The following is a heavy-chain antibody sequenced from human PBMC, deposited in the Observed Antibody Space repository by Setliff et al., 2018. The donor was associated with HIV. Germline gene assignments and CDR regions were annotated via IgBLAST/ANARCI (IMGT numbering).Heavy chain of an antibody. V-gene: IGHV3-53*01. Sequence: HPGGSLRLSCAVSGFNVTDNYMTWVRQAPGKGLEWVSSIYGSGDTYYADSVKGRFTISRDDSKNTVYLQMSSLRVEDTAMYFCVRELGMTSDFWGQKTLVTVSS. J-gene: IGHJ4*02. CDR3: VRELGMTSDF. CDR1: GFNVTDNY. D-gene: IGHD1-26*01. CDR2: IYGSGDT.